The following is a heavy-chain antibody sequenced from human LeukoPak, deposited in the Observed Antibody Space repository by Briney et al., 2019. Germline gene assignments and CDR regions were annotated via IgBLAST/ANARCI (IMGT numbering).Heavy chain of an antibody. CDR2: INPNSGGT. D-gene: IGHD3-3*01. J-gene: IGHJ4*02. CDR1: GYTFTGYY. CDR3: ARELRFLEWLLIDY. V-gene: IGHV1-2*02. Sequence: ASVKVSCKASGYTFTGYYMHWVRQAPGQGLKWMGWINPNSGGTNYAQKFQGRATMTRDTSISTAYMELSRLRSDDTAVYYCARELRFLEWLLIDYWGQGTLVTVSS.